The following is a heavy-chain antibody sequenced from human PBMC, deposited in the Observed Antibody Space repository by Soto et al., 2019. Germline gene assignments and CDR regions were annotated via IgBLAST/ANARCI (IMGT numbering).Heavy chain of an antibody. D-gene: IGHD3-22*01. CDR1: GYRCTSYC. V-gene: IGHV5-51*01. CDR2: IFPSDSDT. J-gene: IGHJ5*02. Sequence: GESLKISCRTSGYRCTSYCIAWVRQMPGKGLEWMGIIFPSDSDTRYSPSFQGQVTISADRSTSTVFLQWASLKASDTAVYFCARKDKSGYFNWFDPWGQGTLVTVSS. CDR3: ARKDKSGYFNWFDP.